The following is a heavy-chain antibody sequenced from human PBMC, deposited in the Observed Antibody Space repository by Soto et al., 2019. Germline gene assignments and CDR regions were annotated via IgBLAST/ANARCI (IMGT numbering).Heavy chain of an antibody. CDR2: IIPLFAAP. J-gene: IGHJ6*02. D-gene: IGHD2-2*01. CDR3: ASDDCSSTSCFYGMDA. V-gene: IGHV1-69*06. CDR1: GATFSSFG. Sequence: QVQLVQSGAEVKKSGSSVRVSCLTSGATFSSFGISWVRQAPGQGLEWMGGIIPLFAAPNYAQKFQGRVTMIADKSTNTAYMELSSLRSDDTAIYYCASDDCSSTSCFYGMDAWGQGTTVTVSS.